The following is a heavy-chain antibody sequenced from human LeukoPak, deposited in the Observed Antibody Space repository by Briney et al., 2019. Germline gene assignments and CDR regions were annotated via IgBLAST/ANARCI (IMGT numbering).Heavy chain of an antibody. CDR1: GFTFSSYW. CDR2: IRQDGSEK. Sequence: GGSLRLSCAASGFTFSSYWMSWVRQAPGKGLEWVANIRQDGSEKYYVDSVKGRFTISRDNAKNSLYLQMNSLRAEDTAVYCCARDVVNYYYGMDVWGQGTTVTVSS. CDR3: ARDVVNYYYGMDV. J-gene: IGHJ6*02. V-gene: IGHV3-7*01. D-gene: IGHD2-21*01.